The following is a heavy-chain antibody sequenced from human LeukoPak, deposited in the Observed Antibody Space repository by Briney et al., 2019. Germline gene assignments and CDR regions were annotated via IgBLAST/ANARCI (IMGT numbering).Heavy chain of an antibody. Sequence: PSETLSLTCTVSGYSISSGYYWGWIRQPPGKGLEWIGSIYHSGSTYYNPSLKSRVTISVDTSKNQFSLKLSSVTAADTAVYYCATIDCGGDCYLHYWGQGTLVTVSS. J-gene: IGHJ4*02. D-gene: IGHD2-21*02. CDR1: GYSISSGYY. V-gene: IGHV4-38-2*02. CDR2: IYHSGST. CDR3: ATIDCGGDCYLHY.